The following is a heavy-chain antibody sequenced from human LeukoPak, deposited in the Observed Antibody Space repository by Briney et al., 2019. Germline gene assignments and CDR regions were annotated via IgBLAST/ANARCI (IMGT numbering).Heavy chain of an antibody. CDR2: IIPIFGTA. Sequence: SVKVSCKASGGTFNNYGISWVRQAPGQGLEWMGRIIPIFGTANYAQKFQGRVTITTDESTSTAYMELSSLRSEDTAVYYCALAVAGSTFDIWGQGTMVTVSS. J-gene: IGHJ3*02. CDR3: ALAVAGSTFDI. D-gene: IGHD6-19*01. V-gene: IGHV1-69*05. CDR1: GGTFNNYG.